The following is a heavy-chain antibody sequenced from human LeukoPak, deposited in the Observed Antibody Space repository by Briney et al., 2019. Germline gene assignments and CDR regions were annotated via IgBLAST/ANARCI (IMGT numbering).Heavy chain of an antibody. D-gene: IGHD6-19*01. CDR3: AKIIAVAEDAFDI. CDR2: ISNSSTYI. CDR1: GFTFSSYT. J-gene: IGHJ3*02. V-gene: IGHV3-21*04. Sequence: PGGALELSCEASGFTFSSYTMNGVRQAPGKGLEGVSSISNSSTYIYYADSVKGRFTISRDNAKNSLYLQMNSLRAEDTALYYCAKIIAVAEDAFDIWGQGTMVTVSS.